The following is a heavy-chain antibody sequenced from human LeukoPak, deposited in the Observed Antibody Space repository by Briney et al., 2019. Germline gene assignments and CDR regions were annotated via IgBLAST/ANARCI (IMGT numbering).Heavy chain of an antibody. CDR2: INWNSDSI. CDR1: GFTFDDYA. V-gene: IGHV3-9*01. Sequence: GGSLRLSCAVSGFTFDDYAMHWVRQVPGKGLEWVSGINWNSDSIGYADSVKGRFTTSRDNAKNSLYLQMNSLRVEDTAVYYCAKTPRPSGPFDPWGQGTLVTVSS. D-gene: IGHD2-15*01. CDR3: AKTPRPSGPFDP. J-gene: IGHJ5*02.